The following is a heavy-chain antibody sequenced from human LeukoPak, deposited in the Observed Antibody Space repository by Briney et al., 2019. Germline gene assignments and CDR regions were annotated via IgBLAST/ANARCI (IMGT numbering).Heavy chain of an antibody. CDR3: ARDIVMVTYWFDP. Sequence: ASVKVSCKASGYXFTGYYMHWVRQAPGRGLEWMGWINPNSGGTNYAQKFQGRVTMTRDTSISTAYMELSRLRSDDTAVYYCARDIVMVTYWFDPWGQGTLVTVSS. D-gene: IGHD5-18*01. J-gene: IGHJ5*02. CDR2: INPNSGGT. V-gene: IGHV1-2*02. CDR1: GYXFTGYY.